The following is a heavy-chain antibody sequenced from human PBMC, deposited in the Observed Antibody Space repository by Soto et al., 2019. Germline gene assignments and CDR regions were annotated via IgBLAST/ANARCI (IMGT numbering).Heavy chain of an antibody. CDR2: IYYLGST. J-gene: IGHJ4*02. D-gene: IGHD3-10*01. CDR3: ARDGYDGSGSPYPAY. V-gene: IGHV4-59*01. CDR1: GGSMSEYF. Sequence: SETLSLTCSVSGGSMSEYFWSWIRRSPGKGLEWIGYIYYLGSTDYNPSLKSRVTISVDTSKRQFSLRLTSVTAADTAVYYCARDGYDGSGSPYPAYWGPGTQVTVSS.